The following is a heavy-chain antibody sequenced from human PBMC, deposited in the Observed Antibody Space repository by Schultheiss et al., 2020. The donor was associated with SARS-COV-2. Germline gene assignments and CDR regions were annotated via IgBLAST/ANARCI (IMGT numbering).Heavy chain of an antibody. V-gene: IGHV3-23*01. CDR3: ARALKYCSSTSCYLYYYYYYMDV. CDR1: GFTFSSYA. CDR2: ISGSGGST. D-gene: IGHD2-2*01. Sequence: GGSLRLSCAASGFTFSSYAMSWVRQAPGKGLEWVSAISGSGGSTYYADSVKGRFTISRDNAKNSLYLQMNSLRAEDTAVYYCARALKYCSSTSCYLYYYYYYMDVWGKGTTVTVSS. J-gene: IGHJ6*03.